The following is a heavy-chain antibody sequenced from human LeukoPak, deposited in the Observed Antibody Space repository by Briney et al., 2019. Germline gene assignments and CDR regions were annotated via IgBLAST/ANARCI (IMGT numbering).Heavy chain of an antibody. CDR2: IYYSGST. V-gene: IGHV4-59*01. J-gene: IGHJ4*02. CDR3: ARDIYGSFAY. D-gene: IGHD2-15*01. CDR1: GGSISSYY. Sequence: SETLSLTCTVPGGSISSYYWSWIRQPPGEGLGWIGYIYYSGSTNYNPSLKSRVTISIDTSKNQFSLRLSSVTAADTAVYYCARDIYGSFAYWGQGTLVTVSS.